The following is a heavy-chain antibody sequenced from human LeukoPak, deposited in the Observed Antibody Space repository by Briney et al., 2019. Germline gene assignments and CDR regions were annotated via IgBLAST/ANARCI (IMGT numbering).Heavy chain of an antibody. CDR2: IWYDGSNK. CDR3: ARDYYCSGGSCLYFDY. Sequence: GRSLRLSCAASGFTFSSYGMHWVRQAPGKGLEWVAVIWYDGSNKYYTDSVKGRFTISRDNSKNTLYLQMNSLRLEDTAVYYCARDYYCSGGSCLYFDYWGQGTLVTVSS. V-gene: IGHV3-33*01. D-gene: IGHD2-15*01. CDR1: GFTFSSYG. J-gene: IGHJ4*02.